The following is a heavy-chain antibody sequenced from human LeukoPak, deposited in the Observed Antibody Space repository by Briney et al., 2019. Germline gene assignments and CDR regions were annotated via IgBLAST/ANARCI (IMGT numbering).Heavy chain of an antibody. J-gene: IGHJ4*02. CDR1: GFTFSSYG. Sequence: PGGSLRLSCAASGFTFSSYGMHWVRQAPGKGLEWVAVIWYDGSNKYYADSVKGRFTISRDNSKNTLYLQMNSLRAEDTAVYYCARDFRAGFGEFDYWGQGTLVTVSS. CDR2: IWYDGSNK. V-gene: IGHV3-33*01. D-gene: IGHD3-10*01. CDR3: ARDFRAGFGEFDY.